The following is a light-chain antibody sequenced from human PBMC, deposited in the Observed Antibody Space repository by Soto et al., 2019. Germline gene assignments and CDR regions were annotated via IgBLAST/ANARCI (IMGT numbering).Light chain of an antibody. V-gene: IGKV1-13*02. CDR3: QHFNSYLYT. CDR2: DAY. Sequence: AIQLTQSPSSLSASVGDRVTISCRASQAISSALAWYRQKPGKAPNLLIYDAYKLESGVPSRFSGSGSGTDFTLTISSVQPEDFATYYCQHFNSYLYTFGGGTKLEIK. J-gene: IGKJ2*01. CDR1: QAISSA.